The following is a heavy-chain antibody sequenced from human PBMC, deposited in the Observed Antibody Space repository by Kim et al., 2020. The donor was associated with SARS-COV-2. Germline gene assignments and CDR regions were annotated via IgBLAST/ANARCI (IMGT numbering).Heavy chain of an antibody. D-gene: IGHD6-19*01. Sequence: GGSLRLSCAASGFTFSSYAMSWVRQAPGKGLEWVSAISGSGGSTYYADSVKGRFTISRDNSKNTLYLQMNSLRAEDTAVYYCAKDGDSGWYGWGDYWGQGTLVTVSS. CDR2: ISGSGGST. V-gene: IGHV3-23*01. CDR1: GFTFSSYA. CDR3: AKDGDSGWYGWGDY. J-gene: IGHJ4*02.